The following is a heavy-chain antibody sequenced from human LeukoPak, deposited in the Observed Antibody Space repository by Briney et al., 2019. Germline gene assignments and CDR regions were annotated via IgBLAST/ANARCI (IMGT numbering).Heavy chain of an antibody. D-gene: IGHD6-13*01. J-gene: IGHJ3*02. V-gene: IGHV3-30*03. Sequence: GRSLRLSCAASGFTFSSYGMHWVRQAPGKGLEWVAVISSDGSNKYYADSVKGRFTISRDNSKNTLYLQMNSLRAEDTAVYYCASAGHDAFDIWGQGTMVTVSS. CDR2: ISSDGSNK. CDR1: GFTFSSYG. CDR3: ASAGHDAFDI.